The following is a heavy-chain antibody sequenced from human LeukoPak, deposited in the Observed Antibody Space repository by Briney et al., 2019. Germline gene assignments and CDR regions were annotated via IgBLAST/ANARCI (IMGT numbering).Heavy chain of an antibody. V-gene: IGHV3-20*04. D-gene: IGHD4-17*01. Sequence: PGGSLRLSCAASEFTFDDYGMSWVRQAPGKGLEWVSGINWNGGSTGYADSVKGRFTISRDNAKNSLYLQMNSLRAEDTALYYCARDPNKAYGDQFDYWGQGTLVTVSS. CDR2: INWNGGST. CDR3: ARDPNKAYGDQFDY. J-gene: IGHJ4*02. CDR1: EFTFDDYG.